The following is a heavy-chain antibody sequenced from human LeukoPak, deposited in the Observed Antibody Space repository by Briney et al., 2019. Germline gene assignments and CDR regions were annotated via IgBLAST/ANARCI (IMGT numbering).Heavy chain of an antibody. CDR3: ARDVGGCRGGSCDYDAFDI. Sequence: PGGSLRLSCAASGFTFSNSWMAWGRQAPGKGLEWVAHINRDKSKKYYVDSVKGRLTSSRDDAENSLFLQMNSLKAEDTAIYYCARDVGGCRGGSCDYDAFDIWGQGTMVTVSS. CDR2: INRDKSKK. V-gene: IGHV3-7*04. J-gene: IGHJ3*02. CDR1: GFTFSNSW. D-gene: IGHD2-15*01.